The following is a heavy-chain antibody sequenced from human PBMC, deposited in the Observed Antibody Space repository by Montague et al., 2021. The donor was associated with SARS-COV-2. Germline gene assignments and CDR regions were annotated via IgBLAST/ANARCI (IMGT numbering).Heavy chain of an antibody. V-gene: IGHV4-59*01. CDR3: ARGGGRLQYSYYYGMDV. CDR1: GGSMINNY. J-gene: IGHJ6*02. CDR2: IYYTGST. D-gene: IGHD5-12*01. Sequence: SETLSLTCSVSGGSMINNYWSWIRQPPGKGLEWMGYIYYTGSTDYNPSLESRATLSIDTSKNEFSLKLTSVTAADTAVYYCARGGGRLQYSYYYGMDVWGQGTTVTASS.